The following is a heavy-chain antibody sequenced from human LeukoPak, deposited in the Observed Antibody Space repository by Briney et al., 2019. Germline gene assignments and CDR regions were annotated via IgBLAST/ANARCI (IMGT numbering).Heavy chain of an antibody. CDR2: IIPIFGTA. D-gene: IGHD3-9*01. CDR1: GGTFSSYA. V-gene: IGHV1-69*05. Sequence: SVKVSCKASGGTFSSYAISWVRQAPGQGLEWVGGIIPIFGTAIYAQKFQGRVTITTDESTSTAYMELSSLRSEDTAVYYCVWGDYDILTGYLDYWGQGTLVTVSS. J-gene: IGHJ4*02. CDR3: VWGDYDILTGYLDY.